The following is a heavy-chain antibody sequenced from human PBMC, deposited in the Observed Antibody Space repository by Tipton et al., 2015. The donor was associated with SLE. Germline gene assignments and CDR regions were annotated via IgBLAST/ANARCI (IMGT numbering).Heavy chain of an antibody. Sequence: TLSLTCSVSGGSISSSLYYWGWVRQPPGKGLEWIGRIYSSGSTIYNPSLKSRLTLSLDMSNSQFSLRVRSVTAADTAVYYCARGGGSYYDYWGQGTLVTVSS. CDR3: ARGGGSYYDY. V-gene: IGHV4-39*07. CDR2: IYSSGST. D-gene: IGHD1-26*01. CDR1: GGSISSSLYY. J-gene: IGHJ4*02.